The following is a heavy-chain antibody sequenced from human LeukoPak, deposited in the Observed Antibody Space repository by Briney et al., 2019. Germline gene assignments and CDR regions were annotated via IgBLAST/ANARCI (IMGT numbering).Heavy chain of an antibody. CDR2: IFHSGST. V-gene: IGHV4-38-2*02. CDR3: ARGSPIAIAISQFDP. D-gene: IGHD6-13*01. Sequence: KPSETLSLTCTVSGYSIGTWYYWGWIRQPPGKGLEWIGSIFHSGSTHYNPSLESRVTISLDTSKNQFSLRLSSVTAADTAVYYCARGSPIAIAISQFDPWGQGSLVTVSS. J-gene: IGHJ5*02. CDR1: GYSIGTWYY.